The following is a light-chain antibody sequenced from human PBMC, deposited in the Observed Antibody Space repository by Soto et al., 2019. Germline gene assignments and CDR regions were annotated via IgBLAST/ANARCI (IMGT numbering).Light chain of an antibody. Sequence: EIQMTQSPCSPFASVGDRVTITCLAIQGIRTWLSWYQQKAGKAPNLLIYGASTLHSGVPSRFRGSGSGTNFTLTISSLQPEDFATYYCQQANSFPITFGQGTRLEIK. CDR3: QQANSFPIT. CDR2: GAS. J-gene: IGKJ5*01. CDR1: QGIRTW. V-gene: IGKV1-12*01.